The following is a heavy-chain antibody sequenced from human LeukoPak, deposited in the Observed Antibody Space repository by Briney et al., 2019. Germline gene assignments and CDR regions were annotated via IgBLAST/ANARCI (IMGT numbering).Heavy chain of an antibody. D-gene: IGHD6-13*01. CDR1: GGSFSGYY. V-gene: IGHV4-34*01. Sequence: SETLSLTCAVYGGSFSGYYWSWIRQPPGKGLEWIGEINHSGSTNYNPSLKSRVTISVDTSKNQFPLKLSSVTAADTAVYYCARGKAAYFDYWGQGTLVTVSS. CDR2: INHSGST. CDR3: ARGKAAYFDY. J-gene: IGHJ4*02.